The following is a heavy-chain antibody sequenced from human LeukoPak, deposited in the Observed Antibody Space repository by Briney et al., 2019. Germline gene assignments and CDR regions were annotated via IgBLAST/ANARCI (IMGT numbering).Heavy chain of an antibody. CDR1: GFIVSSNY. CDR2: IYSGGTT. Sequence: GGSLRLSCAASGFIVSSNYMSWVRRAPGKGLEWVSVIYSGGTTYYADSVKGRFTISRDDSNNTLYLQMNSLRAEDTAVYYCARGPVTRFEIWGQGTMVTVSS. J-gene: IGHJ3*02. D-gene: IGHD4-17*01. V-gene: IGHV3-53*01. CDR3: ARGPVTRFEI.